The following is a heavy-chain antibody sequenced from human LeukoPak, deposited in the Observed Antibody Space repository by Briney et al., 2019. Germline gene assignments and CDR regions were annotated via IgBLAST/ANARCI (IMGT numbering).Heavy chain of an antibody. Sequence: SQTLSLTCAISGDSVSSNSAAWNWIRQSPSRGLEWLGRTYYRSKWYNDYAVSVKSRITINPDTSKNQFSLQLNSVTPEDTAVYYCARVRLVRSREMATIWDAFDIWGKGTMVTVSS. CDR1: GDSVSSNSAA. D-gene: IGHD5-24*01. CDR3: ARVRLVRSREMATIWDAFDI. J-gene: IGHJ3*02. CDR2: TYYRSKWYN. V-gene: IGHV6-1*01.